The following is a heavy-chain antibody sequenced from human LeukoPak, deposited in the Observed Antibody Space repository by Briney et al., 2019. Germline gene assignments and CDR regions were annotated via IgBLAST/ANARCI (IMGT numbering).Heavy chain of an antibody. J-gene: IGHJ4*02. D-gene: IGHD1-1*01. CDR3: ARRLRTGQYYFDF. CDR1: GDSISSGSYY. Sequence: SETLSLTCAVSGDSISSGSYYWAWIRQPPGKGLEWIGNIHYSGSTYYNPSLKSRVTMSVDTSKNQFSLNLSSVTAADTAVYYCARRLRTGQYYFDFWGQGTLVTVSS. V-gene: IGHV4-39*01. CDR2: IHYSGST.